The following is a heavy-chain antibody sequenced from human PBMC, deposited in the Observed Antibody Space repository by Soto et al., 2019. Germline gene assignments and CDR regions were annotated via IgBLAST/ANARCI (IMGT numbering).Heavy chain of an antibody. D-gene: IGHD6-6*01. V-gene: IGHV1-69*13. J-gene: IGHJ6*02. CDR2: IIPIFGTA. Sequence: GASVKVSCKASGGTFSSYAIGWVRQAPGQGLEWMGGIIPIFGTANYAQKFQGRVTITADESTSTAYMELSSLRSEDTAVYYCARDQDSSSTSRGYYYYYYGMDVWGQGTTVTVSS. CDR3: ARDQDSSSTSRGYYYYYYGMDV. CDR1: GGTFSSYA.